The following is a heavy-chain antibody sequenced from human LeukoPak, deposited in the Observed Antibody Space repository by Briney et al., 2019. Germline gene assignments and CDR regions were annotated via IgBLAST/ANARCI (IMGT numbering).Heavy chain of an antibody. V-gene: IGHV3-74*01. Sequence: GGSLRLSCAASGFTFSSYWMHWVRQALGKGLVWVSRINTDGSSTSYADSVKGRFTISRDNAKNTLYLQMNSLRAEDTAVYYCARVGRDGYNPYFDYWGQGTLVTVSS. D-gene: IGHD5-24*01. CDR1: GFTFSSYW. CDR3: ARVGRDGYNPYFDY. CDR2: INTDGSST. J-gene: IGHJ4*02.